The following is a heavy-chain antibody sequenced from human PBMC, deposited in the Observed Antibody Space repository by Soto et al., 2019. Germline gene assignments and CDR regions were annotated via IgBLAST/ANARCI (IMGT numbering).Heavy chain of an antibody. D-gene: IGHD3-22*01. Sequence: SETLSLTCAVYGGSFSGYYWSWIRQPPGEGLEWIGEINHSGSANYNPSLRSRVTISVDTSKNQFSLKLSSVTAADTAVYYCARDNSSGYYYDYWGQGTMVTVYS. CDR1: GGSFSGYY. CDR2: INHSGSA. CDR3: ARDNSSGYYYDY. V-gene: IGHV4-34*01. J-gene: IGHJ4*02.